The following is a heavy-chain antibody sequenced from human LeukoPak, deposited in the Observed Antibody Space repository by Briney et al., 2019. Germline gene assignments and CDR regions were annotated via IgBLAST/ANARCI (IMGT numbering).Heavy chain of an antibody. CDR1: GGTFSSYA. CDR2: IIPIFGTA. CDR3: ARDLPSLRYFDWLLDT. Sequence: RASVKVSCKASGGTFSSYAISWVRQALGQGLEWMGGIIPIFGTANYAQKFQGRVTITTDESTSTAYMELSSLRSEDTAVYYCARDLPSLRYFDWLLDTWGQGTLVTVSS. D-gene: IGHD3-9*01. V-gene: IGHV1-69*05. J-gene: IGHJ5*02.